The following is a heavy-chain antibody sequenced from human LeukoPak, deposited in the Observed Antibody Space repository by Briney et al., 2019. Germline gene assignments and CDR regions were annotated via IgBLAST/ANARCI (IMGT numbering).Heavy chain of an antibody. D-gene: IGHD5-24*01. J-gene: IGHJ4*02. V-gene: IGHV3-21*01. CDR3: AREDRDGYNRD. Sequence: GGSLRVSCAASGFTFISYSMNWVRQARGKGLEWVSSISSSSSYIYYADSVKGRFTISRDNAKNSLYLQMNSLRAEDTAVYYCAREDRDGYNRDWGQGTLVTVSS. CDR1: GFTFISYS. CDR2: ISSSSSYI.